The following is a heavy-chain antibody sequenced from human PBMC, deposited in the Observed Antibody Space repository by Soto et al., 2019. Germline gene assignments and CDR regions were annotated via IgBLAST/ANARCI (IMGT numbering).Heavy chain of an antibody. CDR3: ASRVQVCLPDYYGMDV. CDR1: GYDYVTYA. CDR2: ISTLNGNT. D-gene: IGHD1-1*01. V-gene: IGHV1-18*01. Sequence: QAQLVQSGAEVKKPGASVNVSCKASGYDYVTYAITWVRQRPGQGLEWMGWISTLNGNTNYAQNFQGRVTMTTDTSTRIVNLELRSLRSDDTAVYYCASRVQVCLPDYYGMDVWGQGTTVTVSS. J-gene: IGHJ6*02.